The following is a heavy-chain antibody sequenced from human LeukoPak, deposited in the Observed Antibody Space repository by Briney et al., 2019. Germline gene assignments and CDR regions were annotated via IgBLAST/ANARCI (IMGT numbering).Heavy chain of an antibody. D-gene: IGHD3-3*01. J-gene: IGHJ4*02. Sequence: HPGGSLRLSCAASGFTFSSYSMSWVRQAPGKGLEWVSAISGSGGSTYYADSVKGRFTISRDNSKNTLYLQMNSLRAEDTAVYYCAKDPPFGVVIFNYWGQGTLVTVSS. CDR1: GFTFSSYS. CDR3: AKDPPFGVVIFNY. V-gene: IGHV3-23*01. CDR2: ISGSGGST.